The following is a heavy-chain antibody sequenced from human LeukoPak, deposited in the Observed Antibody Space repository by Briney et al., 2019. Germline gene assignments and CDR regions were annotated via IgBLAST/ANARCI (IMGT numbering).Heavy chain of an antibody. V-gene: IGHV3-7*01. J-gene: IGHJ4*02. CDR3: ARRGTKRSPPFDY. Sequence: PPGGSLRLSCAASGFTFSSYWMSWVRQAPGKGLEWVANIKQDGSEKYYVDSVKGRFTISRDNAKNSLYLQMNSLRAEDTAVYYCARRGTKRSPPFDYWGQGTLVTVSS. CDR1: GFTFSSYW. CDR2: IKQDGSEK. D-gene: IGHD3-16*01.